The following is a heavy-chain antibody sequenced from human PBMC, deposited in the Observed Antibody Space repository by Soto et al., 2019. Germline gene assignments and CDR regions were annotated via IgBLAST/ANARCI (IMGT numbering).Heavy chain of an antibody. J-gene: IGHJ4*02. CDR3: AKEGGEEMRDFDY. CDR1: GFTFSSYG. CDR2: ISYDGSNK. D-gene: IGHD3-16*01. V-gene: IGHV3-30*18. Sequence: QVQLVESGGGVVQPGRSLRLSCAASGFTFSSYGMHGVRQAPGKGLEWVAVISYDGSNKYYADSVKGRFTISRDNSKNTLYLQMNSLRAEDTAVYYCAKEGGEEMRDFDYWGQGTLVTVSS.